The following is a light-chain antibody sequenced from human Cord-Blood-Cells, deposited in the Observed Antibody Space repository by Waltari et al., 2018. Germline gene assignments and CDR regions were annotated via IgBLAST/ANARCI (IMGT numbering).Light chain of an antibody. CDR2: DAS. Sequence: DIQMTQSPFTLSAFGGERVHITCRASQSISSWLTWYQQKPGKAPKLLIYDASSLESGVPSRFSGSGSGTEFTLTISSLQPDDFATYYCQQYNSYSPTFGGGTKVEIK. J-gene: IGKJ4*01. CDR1: QSISSW. V-gene: IGKV1-5*01. CDR3: QQYNSYSPT.